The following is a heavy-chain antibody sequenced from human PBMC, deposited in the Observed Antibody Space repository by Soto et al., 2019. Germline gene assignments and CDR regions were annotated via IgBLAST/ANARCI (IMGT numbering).Heavy chain of an antibody. CDR3: AKLFAVRGVTNDY. CDR1: GFTFSSYA. Sequence: EVQLLESGGGLVQPGGSLRLSCAASGFTFSSYAMSWVRQAPGKGLEWVSAISGSGGSTYYADPVKGRFTISRDNSKNTLYLQMNSLRAEDTAVYYCAKLFAVRGVTNDYWGQGTLVTVSS. J-gene: IGHJ4*02. CDR2: ISGSGGST. V-gene: IGHV3-23*01. D-gene: IGHD3-10*01.